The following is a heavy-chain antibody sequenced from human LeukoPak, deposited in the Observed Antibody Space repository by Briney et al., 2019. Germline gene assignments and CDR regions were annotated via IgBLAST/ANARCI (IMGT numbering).Heavy chain of an antibody. CDR1: GGTFSSYA. J-gene: IGHJ2*01. CDR3: ARGGDTAMVPTHWYFDL. V-gene: IGHV1-69*13. D-gene: IGHD5-18*01. CDR2: IIPISGTA. Sequence: SVKVSCKASGGTFSSYAISWVRQAPGQGLEWMGGIIPISGTANYAQKFQGRVTITADESTSTAYMELSSLRSEDTAVYYCARGGDTAMVPTHWYFDLWGRGTLVTVSS.